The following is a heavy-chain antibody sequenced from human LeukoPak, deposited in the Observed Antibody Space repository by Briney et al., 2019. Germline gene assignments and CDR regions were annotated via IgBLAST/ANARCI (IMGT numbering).Heavy chain of an antibody. J-gene: IGHJ4*02. Sequence: GGSLRLSCAASGFTFSSYSMNWVRQAPGKGLEWVSYISSSSSTIYYADSVKGRFTISRDNSKNTLYLQMNSLRAEDTAVYYCARDFSQSSGSIFDYWGQGTLVTVSS. CDR1: GFTFSSYS. D-gene: IGHD3-22*01. V-gene: IGHV3-48*01. CDR2: ISSSSSTI. CDR3: ARDFSQSSGSIFDY.